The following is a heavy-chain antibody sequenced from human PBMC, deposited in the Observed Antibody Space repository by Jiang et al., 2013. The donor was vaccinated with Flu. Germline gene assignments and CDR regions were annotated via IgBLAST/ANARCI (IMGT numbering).Heavy chain of an antibody. J-gene: IGHJ5*02. CDR3: ARAYREKETGWYTP. D-gene: IGHD6-19*01. CDR1: GYTLTTYA. Sequence: SELKKPGASVKVSCKASGYTLTTYAMNWVRQAPGQGLEWMGWINTNTGNPTYAQGFTGRFVFSLDTSVSTAYLQISSLKAEDTAVYYCARAYREKETGWYTPWGQGTLVTVSS. CDR2: INTNTGNP. V-gene: IGHV7-4-1*02.